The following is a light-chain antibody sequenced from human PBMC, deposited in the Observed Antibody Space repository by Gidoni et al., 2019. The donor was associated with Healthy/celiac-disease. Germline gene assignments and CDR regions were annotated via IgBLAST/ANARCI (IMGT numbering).Light chain of an antibody. CDR3: QQYNNWPRT. CDR1: QRVSSN. V-gene: IGKV3-15*01. J-gene: IGKJ5*01. Sequence: EIVMTQSPATLSVSPGERATLSCRASQRVSSNFAWYQQKPGQAPWLLIYGASTRATGIPSRISGRGSGTVFTLISSSLQSEYFAVYYCQQYNNWPRTFGQGTRLEIK. CDR2: GAS.